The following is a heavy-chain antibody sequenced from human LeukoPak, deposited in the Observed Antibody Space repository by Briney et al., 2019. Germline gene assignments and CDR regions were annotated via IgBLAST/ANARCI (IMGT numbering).Heavy chain of an antibody. CDR1: GFTFRNSA. V-gene: IGHV3-23*01. CDR3: AKNNWNDMPFVDY. J-gene: IGHJ4*02. D-gene: IGHD1-20*01. CDR2: ISGTGVGT. Sequence: GGSLRLSCAASGFTFRNSAMSWVRQAPGKGLEWVSTISGTGVGTFYADSVKGRLTISRDNPKNTLYLQMNSLRAEDTAVYYCAKNNWNDMPFVDYWGQGTLVTASS.